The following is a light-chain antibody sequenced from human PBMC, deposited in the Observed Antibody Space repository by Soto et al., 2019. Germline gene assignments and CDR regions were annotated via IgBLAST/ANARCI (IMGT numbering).Light chain of an antibody. CDR1: GSDVGGYNY. Sequence: QSALTQPRSVSGSPGQSVTLSCTGTGSDVGGYNYVSWYQHHPGKAPKLMIYDVTKRPSGVPDRFSGSKSGSTASLTISGLQTEDEADSYCCSYAGGYTHYVFGTGTKLTVL. V-gene: IGLV2-11*01. CDR3: CSYAGGYTHYV. CDR2: DVT. J-gene: IGLJ1*01.